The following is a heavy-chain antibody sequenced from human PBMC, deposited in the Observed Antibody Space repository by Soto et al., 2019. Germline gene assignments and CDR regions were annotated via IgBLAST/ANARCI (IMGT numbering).Heavy chain of an antibody. CDR1: GFTFSSYG. CDR2: IWYDGSNK. Sequence: GGSLRLSCAASGFTFSSYGMHWVRQAPGKGLEWVAVIWYDGSNKYYADSVKGRFTISRDNSKNTLYLQMNSLRAEDTAVYYCARANEAAEGPFDYWGQGTLVTVSS. D-gene: IGHD6-13*01. CDR3: ARANEAAEGPFDY. J-gene: IGHJ4*02. V-gene: IGHV3-33*01.